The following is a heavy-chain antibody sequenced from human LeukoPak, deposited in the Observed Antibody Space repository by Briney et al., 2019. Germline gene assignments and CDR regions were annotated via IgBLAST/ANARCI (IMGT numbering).Heavy chain of an antibody. Sequence: ASVKVSCKASGYTFTGYYMHWVRQAPGQGLEWMGWINPNSGGTNYAQKFQGRVTMTRDTSISTAYMELSRLRSDDTAVYYCARAFGILTGYRNFGYWGQGTLVTVSS. D-gene: IGHD3-9*01. CDR1: GYTFTGYY. V-gene: IGHV1-2*02. CDR2: INPNSGGT. CDR3: ARAFGILTGYRNFGY. J-gene: IGHJ4*02.